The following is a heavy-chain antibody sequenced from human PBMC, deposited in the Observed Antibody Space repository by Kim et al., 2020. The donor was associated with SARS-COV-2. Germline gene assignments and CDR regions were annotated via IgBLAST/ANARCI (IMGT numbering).Heavy chain of an antibody. CDR3: ARDWGIAAAETYYYYGMDV. J-gene: IGHJ6*02. V-gene: IGHV1-18*01. D-gene: IGHD6-13*01. Sequence: ASVKVSCKASGYTFTSYGISWVRQAPGQGLEWMGWISAYNGNTNYAQKLQGRVTMTTDTSTSTAYMELRSLRSDDTAVYYCARDWGIAAAETYYYYGMDVWGQGTTVTVSS. CDR2: ISAYNGNT. CDR1: GYTFTSYG.